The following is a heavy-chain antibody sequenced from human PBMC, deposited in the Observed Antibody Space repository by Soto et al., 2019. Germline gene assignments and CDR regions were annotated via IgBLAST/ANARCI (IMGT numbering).Heavy chain of an antibody. J-gene: IGHJ2*01. V-gene: IGHV3-30*18. Sequence: QVQLVESGGGVVQPERSLRLSCAASGVTFSNHGMHWVRQAPGKGLEWVAVTSKDGSNKFYADSGKGRFIISSDNSKNPLYLQMNSLRAEDTALYYCAKESGTAATPELNWCFDLWGRGTPVTVSS. CDR2: TSKDGSNK. CDR1: GVTFSNHG. D-gene: IGHD2-21*02. CDR3: AKESGTAATPELNWCFDL.